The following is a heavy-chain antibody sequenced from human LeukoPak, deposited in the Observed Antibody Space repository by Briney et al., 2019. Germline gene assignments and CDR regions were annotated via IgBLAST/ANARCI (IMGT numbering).Heavy chain of an antibody. CDR3: ARDLSGPTLAVLRRAFDI. J-gene: IGHJ3*02. CDR1: GYTFTSYG. V-gene: IGHV1-18*01. D-gene: IGHD3-10*01. Sequence: ASVKVSCKASGYTFTSYGISWVRQARGQGLEWMGWISAYNGNTNYAQKLQGRVTMATDTSTSTAYMELRSLRSDDTAVYYCARDLSGPTLAVLRRAFDIWGQGTMVTVSS. CDR2: ISAYNGNT.